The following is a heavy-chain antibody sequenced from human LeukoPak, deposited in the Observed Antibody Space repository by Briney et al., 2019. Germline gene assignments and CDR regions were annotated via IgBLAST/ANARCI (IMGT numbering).Heavy chain of an antibody. J-gene: IGHJ3*02. Sequence: GGSLRLSCAASGFTFDDYAMHWVRQAPGKGLEWVSGISWNSGSIAYADSVKGRFTISRDNAKNSLYLQMNSLRAEDTALYYCAKAVMVTVGYDAFDIWGQGTMVTVSS. CDR2: ISWNSGSI. D-gene: IGHD4-23*01. CDR1: GFTFDDYA. CDR3: AKAVMVTVGYDAFDI. V-gene: IGHV3-9*01.